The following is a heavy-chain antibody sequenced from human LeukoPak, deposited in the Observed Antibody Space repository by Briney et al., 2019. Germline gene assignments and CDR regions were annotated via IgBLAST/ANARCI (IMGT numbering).Heavy chain of an antibody. CDR3: AREYGDYGMDV. V-gene: IGHV4-59*12. J-gene: IGHJ6*02. CDR2: IYYSGST. CDR1: GGSISSYY. D-gene: IGHD4-17*01. Sequence: SETLSLTCTVSGGSISSYYWSWIRQPPGKGLEWIGYIYYSGSTNYNPSLKSRVTISVDKSKNQFSLKLSSVTAADTAVYYCAREYGDYGMDVWGQGTTVTVSS.